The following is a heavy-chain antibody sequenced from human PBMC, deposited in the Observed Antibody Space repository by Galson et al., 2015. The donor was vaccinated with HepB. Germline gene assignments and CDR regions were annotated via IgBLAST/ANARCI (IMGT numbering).Heavy chain of an antibody. CDR2: ISSNGGST. CDR1: GFTFSSYA. J-gene: IGHJ4*02. Sequence: SLRLSCAASGFTFSSYAMHWVRQAPGKGLEYVSAISSNGGSTYYADSVKGRFTISRDNSKNTLYLQMSSLRAEDTAVYYCVKAVGDTAMVLDYWGQGTLVTVSS. CDR3: VKAVGDTAMVLDY. V-gene: IGHV3-64D*06. D-gene: IGHD5-18*01.